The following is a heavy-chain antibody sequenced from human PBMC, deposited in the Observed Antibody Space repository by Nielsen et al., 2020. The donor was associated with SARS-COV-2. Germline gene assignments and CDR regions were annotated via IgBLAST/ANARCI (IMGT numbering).Heavy chain of an antibody. CDR2: FDPEDGET. V-gene: IGHV1-24*01. CDR1: GYTLTELS. D-gene: IGHD6-13*01. CDR3: ARRSSSSWYTPYYYYGMDV. J-gene: IGHJ6*02. Sequence: ASVKVSCKVSGYTLTELSMHWVRQAPGKGLEWMGGFDPEDGETIYAQKFQGRVTMTEDTSTDTAYMELRSLRSDDTAVYYCARRSSSSWYTPYYYYGMDVWGQGTTVTVSS.